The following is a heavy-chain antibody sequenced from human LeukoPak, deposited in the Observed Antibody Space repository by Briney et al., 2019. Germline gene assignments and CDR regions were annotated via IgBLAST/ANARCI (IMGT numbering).Heavy chain of an antibody. J-gene: IGHJ4*02. CDR3: ARGGAAAPFDY. CDR1: GYTFTSYD. Sequence: GASVTVSCKASGYTFTSYDINWVRQATGRGLEWMGWMNPNSGNTGYAQKFQGRVTITRNTSISTAYMELSSLRSEDTAVYYCARGGAAAPFDYWGQGTLVTVSS. CDR2: MNPNSGNT. D-gene: IGHD6-13*01. V-gene: IGHV1-8*03.